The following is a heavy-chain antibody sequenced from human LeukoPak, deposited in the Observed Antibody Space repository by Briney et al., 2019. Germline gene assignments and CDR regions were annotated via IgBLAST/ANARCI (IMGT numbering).Heavy chain of an antibody. CDR3: ARGPYSYDSSGAFDI. CDR1: GGSFSGYY. J-gene: IGHJ3*02. D-gene: IGHD3-22*01. CDR2: INHSGST. V-gene: IGHV4-34*01. Sequence: SETLSLTCAVYGGSFSGYYWSWIRQPPGKGLEWIGEINHSGSTNYNPSLKSRVTISVDTSKNRFSLKLSSVTAADTAVYFCARGPYSYDSSGAFDIWGQGTMVTVSS.